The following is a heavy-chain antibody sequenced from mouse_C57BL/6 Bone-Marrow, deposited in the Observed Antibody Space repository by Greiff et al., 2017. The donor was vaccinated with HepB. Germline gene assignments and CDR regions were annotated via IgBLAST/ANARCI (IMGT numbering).Heavy chain of an antibody. J-gene: IGHJ1*03. D-gene: IGHD1-1*01. CDR1: GFTFSDFY. CDR3: ARDYYGSSSYWYFDV. Sequence: EVQVVESGGGLVQSGRSLRLSCATSGFTFSDFYMEWVRQAPGKGLEWIAASRNKANDYTTEYSASVKGRFIVSRDTSQSILYLQMNALRAEDTAIYYCARDYYGSSSYWYFDVWGTGTTVTVSS. V-gene: IGHV7-1*01. CDR2: SRNKANDYTT.